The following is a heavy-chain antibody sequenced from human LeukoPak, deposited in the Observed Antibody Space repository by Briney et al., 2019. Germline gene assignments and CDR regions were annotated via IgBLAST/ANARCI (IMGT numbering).Heavy chain of an antibody. V-gene: IGHV4-39*07. Sequence: SETLSLTCTISGGSISSSTYYWGWIRQPPGKGLEWIGSIYSSGSTYYTPSLKSRVTISIDTSKNQFSLKLSSVTVADTAVYYCARAGYSSSWYAQYPFSFDYWSQGTLVTVSS. J-gene: IGHJ4*02. CDR1: GGSISSSTYY. D-gene: IGHD6-13*01. CDR2: IYSSGST. CDR3: ARAGYSSSWYAQYPFSFDY.